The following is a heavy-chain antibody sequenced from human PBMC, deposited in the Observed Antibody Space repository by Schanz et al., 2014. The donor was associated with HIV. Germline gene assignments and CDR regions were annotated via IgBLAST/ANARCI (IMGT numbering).Heavy chain of an antibody. V-gene: IGHV3-30*03. Sequence: QVHLEESGGGVVQPGRSLRLSCAASGFSFSNYGMHWVRQAPGKGLEWVAIISYDGTKSYHTDFAKGRFTISRDNSKNMVYLQMSSLRAEDTAVYYCASTRERYSGATSGFDYWGQGTLVTVST. D-gene: IGHD1-26*01. J-gene: IGHJ4*02. CDR1: GFSFSNYG. CDR3: ASTRERYSGATSGFDY. CDR2: ISYDGTKS.